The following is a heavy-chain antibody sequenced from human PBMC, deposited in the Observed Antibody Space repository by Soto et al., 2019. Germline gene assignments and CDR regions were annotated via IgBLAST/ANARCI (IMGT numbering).Heavy chain of an antibody. CDR2: IDPSDSYT. Sequence: PGESLKISCKGSGYSFTSYWISWVRQMPGKGLEWMGRIDPSDSYTNYSPSFQGHVTISADKSISTAYLQWSSLKASDTAMYYCARQRYYDSSGYSSYYGMDVWGQGTTVTVSS. V-gene: IGHV5-10-1*01. CDR3: ARQRYYDSSGYSSYYGMDV. J-gene: IGHJ6*02. D-gene: IGHD3-22*01. CDR1: GYSFTSYW.